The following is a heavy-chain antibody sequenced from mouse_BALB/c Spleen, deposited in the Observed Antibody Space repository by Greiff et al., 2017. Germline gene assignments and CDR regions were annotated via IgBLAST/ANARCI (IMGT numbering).Heavy chain of an antibody. CDR1: GFNIKDYY. J-gene: IGHJ3*01. V-gene: IGHV14-4*02. CDR2: IDPENGDT. D-gene: IGHD2-1*01. CDR3: NAYGNYVRFAY. Sequence: VQLQQSGAELVKPGASVKLSCTASGFNIKDYYMHWVKQRPVQGLEWIGWIDPENGDTEYAPKFQGKATMTADTSSNTAYLQLSSLTSEDTAVYYCNAYGNYVRFAYWGQGTLVTVSA.